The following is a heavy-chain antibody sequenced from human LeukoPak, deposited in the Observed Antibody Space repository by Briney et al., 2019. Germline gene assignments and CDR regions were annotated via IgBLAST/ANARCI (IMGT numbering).Heavy chain of an antibody. CDR1: GGTFSSYA. V-gene: IGHV1-69*05. D-gene: IGHD3-16*01. Sequence: SVKVSCKASGGTFSSYAISWVRQAPGQGLEWMGGIIPISGTANYAQKFQGRVTITTDESTSTAYMELSSLRSEDTAVYYCARGVLGRYWFDPWGQGTLVTVSS. CDR2: IIPISGTA. J-gene: IGHJ5*02. CDR3: ARGVLGRYWFDP.